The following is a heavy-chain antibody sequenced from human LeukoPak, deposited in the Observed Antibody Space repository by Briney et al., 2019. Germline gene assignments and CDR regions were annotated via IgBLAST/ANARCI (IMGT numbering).Heavy chain of an antibody. J-gene: IGHJ4*02. CDR2: IKQDESEK. Sequence: PGGSLTLSCAASGFTFSSNWLSWVRQAPGTGQEWVANIKQDESEKYYVDSVKGRFTISRDNAKNSLYLQMNSLRAEDTAVYYCAWGVILDYWGQGTLVTVSS. CDR1: GFTFSSNW. D-gene: IGHD2/OR15-2a*01. CDR3: AWGVILDY. V-gene: IGHV3-7*04.